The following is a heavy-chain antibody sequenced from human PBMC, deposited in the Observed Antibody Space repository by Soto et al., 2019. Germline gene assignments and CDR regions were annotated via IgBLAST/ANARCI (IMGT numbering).Heavy chain of an antibody. CDR1: GGTFSSYA. CDR3: ARAGYNSSYHNWLDP. D-gene: IGHD6-6*01. CDR2: ILTMYGTS. J-gene: IGHJ5*02. V-gene: IGHV1-69*06. Sequence: QVQLVQSGAEVKKPGSSVKVSCKASGGTFSSYAISWVRLAPGQGLEWMGGILTMYGTSNYAQRFHGRVTISADKSTSTAYMELSRLTSEDTAVYYCARAGYNSSYHNWLDPWGQGTLVTVSS.